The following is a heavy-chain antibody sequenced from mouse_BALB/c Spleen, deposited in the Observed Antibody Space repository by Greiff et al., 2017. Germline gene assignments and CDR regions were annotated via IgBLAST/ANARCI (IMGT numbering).Heavy chain of an antibody. V-gene: IGHV5-6-3*01. CDR2: INSNGGST. CDR1: GFTFSSYG. D-gene: IGHD1-1*01. J-gene: IGHJ1*01. CDR3: ASYYGSSYWYFDV. Sequence: EVKLMESGGGLVQPGGSLKLSCAASGFTFSSYGMSWVRQTPDKRLELVATINSNGGSTYYPDSVKGRFTISRDNAKNTLYLQMSSLKSEDTAMYYCASYYGSSYWYFDVWGAGTTVTVSS.